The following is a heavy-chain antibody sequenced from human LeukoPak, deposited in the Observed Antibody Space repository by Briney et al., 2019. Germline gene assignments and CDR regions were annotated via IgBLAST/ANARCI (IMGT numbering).Heavy chain of an antibody. CDR3: ARGDITISGVVMHFDY. V-gene: IGHV1-18*01. D-gene: IGHD3-3*01. Sequence: GASVKVSCKASGYTFTIYGIGWVRQAPGQGLEWMGWISAYNGNTNYVQKLQGRVTMTTDTSTSTAYMELRSLRSDDTAVYYCARGDITISGVVMHFDYWGQGTLVTISS. J-gene: IGHJ4*02. CDR1: GYTFTIYG. CDR2: ISAYNGNT.